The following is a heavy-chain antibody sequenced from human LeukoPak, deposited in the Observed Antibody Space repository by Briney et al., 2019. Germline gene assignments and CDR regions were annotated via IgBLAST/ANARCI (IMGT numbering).Heavy chain of an antibody. CDR1: GGSITRTSYY. Sequence: SETLSLTCSVTGGSITRTSYYWGWIRQPPGKGLEWIGSIYYSGTTYYNPSLKSRVTISLDTSKNQFSLRLNSVTAADTAVYYCARAEDAFDIWGQGTMVTVSS. V-gene: IGHV4-39*07. J-gene: IGHJ3*02. CDR3: ARAEDAFDI. CDR2: IYYSGTT.